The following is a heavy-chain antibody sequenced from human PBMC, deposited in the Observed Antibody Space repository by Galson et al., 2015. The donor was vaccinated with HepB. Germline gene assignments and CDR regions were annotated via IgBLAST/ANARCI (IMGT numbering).Heavy chain of an antibody. CDR1: GFTFGDYA. V-gene: IGHV3-49*04. J-gene: IGHJ4*02. CDR3: TRVHGGPSGRAFDY. D-gene: IGHD4-23*01. CDR2: IRSKAYGGTT. Sequence: SLRLSCAASGFTFGDYAMSWVRQAPGKGLEWVGFIRSKAYGGTTEYAASVKGRFTISRDDSKSIAYLQMNSLKTEDTAVYYCTRVHGGPSGRAFDYWGQGTLVTVSS.